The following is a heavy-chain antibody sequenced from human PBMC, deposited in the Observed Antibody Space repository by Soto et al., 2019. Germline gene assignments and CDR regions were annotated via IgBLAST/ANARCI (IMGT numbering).Heavy chain of an antibody. D-gene: IGHD3-10*01. J-gene: IGHJ4*02. CDR2: ISPYDHSL. CDR1: GFTFTSHN. Sequence: EVQLVDSGGGLVKPGGSLRLSCAASGFTFTSHNIYWFRQAPGKGLEWVSSISPYDHSLYYADSVKGRFTVSKDNAKSSVYLQMDSLRAEDTAIYYCARELSTRVRAYKWGQGTRVTVSS. CDR3: ARELSTRVRAYK. V-gene: IGHV3-21*02.